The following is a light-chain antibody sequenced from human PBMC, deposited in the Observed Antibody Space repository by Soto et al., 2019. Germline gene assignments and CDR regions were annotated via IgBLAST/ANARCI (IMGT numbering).Light chain of an antibody. Sequence: DIQMTQSPSTLSGSVGDRVTITCRASQTISSWLAWYQQKPGKAPKLPIYKASTVKSGVPSRFSGSGSGTEFTLTISSLQPDDFATYYCQHYNSYSEAFGQGTKVDIK. CDR1: QTISSW. CDR2: KAS. CDR3: QHYNSYSEA. J-gene: IGKJ1*01. V-gene: IGKV1-5*03.